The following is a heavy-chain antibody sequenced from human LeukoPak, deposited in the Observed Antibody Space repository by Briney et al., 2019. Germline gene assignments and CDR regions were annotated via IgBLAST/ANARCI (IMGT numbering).Heavy chain of an antibody. CDR1: GYTFTSYG. V-gene: IGHV1-18*01. CDR2: ISAYNGNT. D-gene: IGHD4-23*01. CDR3: ARDTPPAVDYYYYGMDV. Sequence: ASVKVSCKASGYTFTSYGISWVRQAPGQGLEWMGWISAYNGNTNYAQKLQGRVTMTTDTSTSTAYMELRSLRSDGTAVYYCARDTPPAVDYYYYGMDVWGQGTTVTVSS. J-gene: IGHJ6*02.